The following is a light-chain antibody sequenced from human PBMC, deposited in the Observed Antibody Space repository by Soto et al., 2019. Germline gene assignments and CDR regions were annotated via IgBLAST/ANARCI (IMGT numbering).Light chain of an antibody. J-gene: IGKJ1*01. Sequence: EIVLTQSPGTLSLSAGERATLSCRASQSVSSNYLAWYQQKPGQAPRLLISGASSRATGIPDRFSGSGSGTDFALTISRLEPEDSAVFYCQQYGTSQWTFGQGTKVEIK. CDR2: GAS. CDR1: QSVSSNY. CDR3: QQYGTSQWT. V-gene: IGKV3-20*01.